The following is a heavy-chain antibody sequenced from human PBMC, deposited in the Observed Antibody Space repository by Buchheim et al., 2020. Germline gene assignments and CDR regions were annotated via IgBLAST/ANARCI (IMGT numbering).Heavy chain of an antibody. CDR3: ARDSLDIVVDSYKYGLDV. CDR2: IYYDGNA. CDR1: GDSVSSRSYY. D-gene: IGHD2-2*03. V-gene: IGHV4-61*01. J-gene: IGHJ6*02. Sequence: QVQLQEWGPGLVKPSETLSLTCTVSGDSVSSRSYYWTWIRQPPGKGLEWIGYIYYDGNANYNPSLRSRLSISVDTSKNQFSLKLTSVTAADTALYYCARDSLDIVVDSYKYGLDVWGPGTT.